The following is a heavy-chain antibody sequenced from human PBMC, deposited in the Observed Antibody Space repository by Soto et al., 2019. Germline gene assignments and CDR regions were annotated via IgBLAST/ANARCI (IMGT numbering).Heavy chain of an antibody. V-gene: IGHV1-8*01. CDR1: GYTFTSYD. J-gene: IGHJ6*03. D-gene: IGHD3-3*01. CDR3: ARQNYSYYDFWSGYLQGYSYYYMDV. Sequence: ASVKVSCKASGYTFTSYDINWVRQATGQGLEWMGWMNPNSGNTGYAQKFQGRVTMTRNTSISTAYMELSSLRSEDTAVYYCARQNYSYYDFWSGYLQGYSYYYMDVWGKGTTVTVSS. CDR2: MNPNSGNT.